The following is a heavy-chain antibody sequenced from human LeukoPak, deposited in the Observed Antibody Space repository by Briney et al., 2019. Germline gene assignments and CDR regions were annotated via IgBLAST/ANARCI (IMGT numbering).Heavy chain of an antibody. CDR3: AAGGLIKDTHSFEI. V-gene: IGHV3-53*01. Sequence: GGSLRLSCAVSGFTVNTTYMTWVRQTPGKALDWVSLIYGGGNVYYADSVKGRFSVSRDLSRNTLFLQMNALRPEDTAVYYCAAGGLIKDTHSFEIWGQGTVVTVSS. CDR2: IYGGGNV. D-gene: IGHD3/OR15-3a*01. CDR1: GFTVNTTY. J-gene: IGHJ3*02.